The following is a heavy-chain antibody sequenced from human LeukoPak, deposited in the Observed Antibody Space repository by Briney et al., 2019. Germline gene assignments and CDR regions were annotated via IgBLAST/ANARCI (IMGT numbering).Heavy chain of an antibody. Sequence: SETLSLTCTVSGGSISSGDYYWSWIRQPPGKGLEWIGYIYYSGSTYYNPSLKSRVTISVDPSKNQFSLKLSSVTAADTAVYYCARASSTSSEFDYWGQGTLVTVSS. CDR3: ARASSTSSEFDY. D-gene: IGHD2-2*01. CDR2: IYYSGST. V-gene: IGHV4-30-4*08. J-gene: IGHJ4*02. CDR1: GGSISSGDYY.